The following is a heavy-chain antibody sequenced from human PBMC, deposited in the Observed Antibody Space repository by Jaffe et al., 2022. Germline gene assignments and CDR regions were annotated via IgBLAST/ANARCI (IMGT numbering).Heavy chain of an antibody. J-gene: IGHJ6*03. Sequence: EVQLVESGGGLVKPGGSLRLSCAASGFTFSNAWMSWVRQAPGKGLEWVGRIKSKTDGGTTDYAAPVKGRFTISRDDSKNTLYLQMNSLKTEDTAVYYCTTGEVTYYYYYYMDVWGKGTTVTVSS. CDR3: TTGEVTYYYYYYMDV. CDR2: IKSKTDGGTT. V-gene: IGHV3-15*01. CDR1: GFTFSNAW. D-gene: IGHD2-21*02.